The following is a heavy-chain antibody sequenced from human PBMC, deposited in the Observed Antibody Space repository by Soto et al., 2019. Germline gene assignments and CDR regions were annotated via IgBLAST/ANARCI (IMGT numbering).Heavy chain of an antibody. CDR1: GVTVSNNY. CDR2: IYSDGGT. Sequence: PGGSLRLSCAASGVTVSNNYLSWVRQAPGKGLQWVSLIYSDGGTDYAESVKGRFTISRDNSKNTLYLQMNSLKAEDTAIYYCATRMTTAPYWGQGTLVTVSS. J-gene: IGHJ4*02. D-gene: IGHD4-17*01. V-gene: IGHV3-66*01. CDR3: ATRMTTAPY.